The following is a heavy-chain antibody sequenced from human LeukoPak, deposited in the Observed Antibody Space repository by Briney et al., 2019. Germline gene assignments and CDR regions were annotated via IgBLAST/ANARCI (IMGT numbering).Heavy chain of an antibody. Sequence: SVKVSCKPPGGTSSRYTISRVRQAPGQGLEWMGGIIPIFGTTNYAQKFQGRVTITADESTSTANMELSSLRSEDTAVYYCARDAQGWYVFDFWGQGTLVTVSS. CDR2: IIPIFGTT. J-gene: IGHJ4*02. CDR3: ARDAQGWYVFDF. V-gene: IGHV1-69*13. CDR1: GGTSSRYT. D-gene: IGHD2-15*01.